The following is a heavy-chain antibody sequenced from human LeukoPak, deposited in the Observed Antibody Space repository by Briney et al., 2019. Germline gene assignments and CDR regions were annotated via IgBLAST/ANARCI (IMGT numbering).Heavy chain of an antibody. D-gene: IGHD3-10*01. Sequence: ASVKVSCKASGGTFSSYAISWVRQAPGQGLEWMGWISAYNGNTNYAQKLQGRVTMTTNTSTSTAYMELRSLRSDDTAVYYCARDGRGYGSGSYTPYYYMDVWGKGTTVTISS. CDR3: ARDGRGYGSGSYTPYYYMDV. J-gene: IGHJ6*03. CDR1: GGTFSSYA. V-gene: IGHV1-18*01. CDR2: ISAYNGNT.